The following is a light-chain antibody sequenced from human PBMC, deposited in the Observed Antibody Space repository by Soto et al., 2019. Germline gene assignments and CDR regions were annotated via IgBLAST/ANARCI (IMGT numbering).Light chain of an antibody. J-gene: IGLJ3*02. CDR1: SSDVGGYNY. V-gene: IGLV2-14*01. Sequence: QSALTQPASVSGSPGQSITISCTGTSSDVGGYNYVSWYQQHPGKAPKLMIYEVSNRPSGVSNRFSGSKSGNTASLTISGLPDEEDDDYYCSSYTSSSGVFGGGTQLTVL. CDR3: SSYTSSSGV. CDR2: EVS.